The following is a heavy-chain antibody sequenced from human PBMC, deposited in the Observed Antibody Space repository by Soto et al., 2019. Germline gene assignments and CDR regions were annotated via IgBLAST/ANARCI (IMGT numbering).Heavy chain of an antibody. CDR1: GLTFSSYS. CDR3: ARGGGSYRN. CDR2: ISGGSDII. D-gene: IGHD1-26*01. Sequence: GESLKISCAVSGLTFSSYSFNWVRQTPGKGLEWISHISGGSDIIYYADSVKGRFTISRDNAKNALFLQTNSLRDDDTALYYCARGGGSYRNWGQGTLVTVSS. V-gene: IGHV3-48*02. J-gene: IGHJ4*02.